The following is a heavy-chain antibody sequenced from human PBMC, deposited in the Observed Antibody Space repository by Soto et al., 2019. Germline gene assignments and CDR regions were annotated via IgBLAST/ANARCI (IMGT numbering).Heavy chain of an antibody. D-gene: IGHD2-2*01. CDR3: VRGLDSTYWRMDV. V-gene: IGHV3-66*01. Sequence: EVQLVESGGGLVQPGGSLRLSCAASGFTVSSYHMSWVRQVPGKGLEWVSVIYTGGKTYYADSVKGRFTISRDNSKNTLYFQMNSLRTVGTATYYCVRGLDSTYWRMDVLGEGTTVNVS. CDR1: GFTVSSYH. CDR2: IYTGGKT. J-gene: IGHJ6*03.